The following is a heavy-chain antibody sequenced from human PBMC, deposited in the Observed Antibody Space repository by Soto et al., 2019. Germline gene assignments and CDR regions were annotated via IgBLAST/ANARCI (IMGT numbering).Heavy chain of an antibody. CDR3: ARDGKSEAAAGSDYYYYGMDV. V-gene: IGHV3-48*02. D-gene: IGHD6-13*01. CDR2: ISSSSSTI. CDR1: GFTFSSYS. J-gene: IGHJ6*02. Sequence: GGSLRLSCAASGFTFSSYSMNWVRQAPGKGLEWVSYISSSSSTIYYADSVKGRFTISRDNAKNSLYLQMNSLRDEDTAVYYCARDGKSEAAAGSDYYYYGMDVWGQGTTVTVSS.